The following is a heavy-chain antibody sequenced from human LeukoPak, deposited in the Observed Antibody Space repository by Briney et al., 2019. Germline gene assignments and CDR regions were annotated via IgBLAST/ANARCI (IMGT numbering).Heavy chain of an antibody. D-gene: IGHD2-8*02. CDR2: INWNGDTL. J-gene: IGHJ4*02. CDR3: ATYRQVLLPFES. Sequence: PGGSLRLSCAASGFIFEDFGMSWVRQAPGKGLEWVSGINWNGDTLHYVDSVKGRFTISRDNAKKSVYLQVSSLRTEDTALYYCATYRQVLLPFESWGQGTLVTVSS. CDR1: GFIFEDFG. V-gene: IGHV3-20*04.